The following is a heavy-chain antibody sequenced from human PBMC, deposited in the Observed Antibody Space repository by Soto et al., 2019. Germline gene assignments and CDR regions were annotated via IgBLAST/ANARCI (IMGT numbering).Heavy chain of an antibody. Sequence: ASVKVSCKASGYTFTSYAMHWVRQAPGQRLEWMGWINAGNGNTKYSQKFQGRVTITRDTSASTAYMELSSLRSEDTAVYDCARGITLPTPLDDWGQGTLVTVSS. J-gene: IGHJ4*02. CDR1: GYTFTSYA. CDR2: INAGNGNT. V-gene: IGHV1-3*01. CDR3: ARGITLPTPLDD. D-gene: IGHD1-20*01.